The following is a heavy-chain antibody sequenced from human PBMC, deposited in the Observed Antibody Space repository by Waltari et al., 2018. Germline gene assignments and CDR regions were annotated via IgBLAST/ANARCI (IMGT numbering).Heavy chain of an antibody. J-gene: IGHJ3*02. D-gene: IGHD3-22*01. CDR2: ISSSSSYI. Sequence: EWVSSISSSSSYIYYADSVKGRFTISRDNAKNSLYLQMNSLRAEDTAVYYCARGLTYYYDSSGYSDAFDIWGQGTMVIVSS. CDR3: ARGLTYYYDSSGYSDAFDI. V-gene: IGHV3-21*01.